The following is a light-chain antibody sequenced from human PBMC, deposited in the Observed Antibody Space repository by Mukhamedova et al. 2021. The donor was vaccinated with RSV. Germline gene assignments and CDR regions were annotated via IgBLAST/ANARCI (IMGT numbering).Light chain of an antibody. Sequence: VTITCRASQDIDNNLVWYQQKPGKAPKLLIYAASTLQSGVPSRFGGSGSGAQFTLTISSLQPDDLAAYYCQQIRHYPITFGGGT. J-gene: IGKJ4*01. CDR3: QQIRHYPIT. CDR2: AAS. CDR1: QDIDNN. V-gene: IGKV1-9*01.